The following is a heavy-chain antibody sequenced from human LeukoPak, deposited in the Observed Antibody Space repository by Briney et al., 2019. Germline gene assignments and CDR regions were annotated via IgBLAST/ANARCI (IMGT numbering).Heavy chain of an antibody. Sequence: ASVKVSCKASGYTFTSYAISWVRQAPGQGLEWMGWISAYNGNTNYAQKLQGRVTMTTDTSTSTAYMELRSLRSDDTAVYYCARVRDCSSTSCYYVDYWGQGTLVTVSS. CDR3: ARVRDCSSTSCYYVDY. CDR2: ISAYNGNT. V-gene: IGHV1-18*01. J-gene: IGHJ4*02. CDR1: GYTFTSYA. D-gene: IGHD2-2*01.